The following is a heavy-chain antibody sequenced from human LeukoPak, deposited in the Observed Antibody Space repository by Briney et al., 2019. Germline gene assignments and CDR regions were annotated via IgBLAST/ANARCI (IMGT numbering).Heavy chain of an antibody. V-gene: IGHV3-7*01. J-gene: IGHJ4*02. D-gene: IGHD4-11*01. CDR1: GFTFSSYW. CDR3: ARASVTTAYFEY. CDR2: INEDGSEK. Sequence: PGGSLRLSCAASGFTFSSYWMSWVRQAPGKGLEWVANINEDGSEKNYVDSVKGRFTISRDNAKNSLYLQMKSLRAEDTAVYYCARASVTTAYFEYWGQGTLVTVSS.